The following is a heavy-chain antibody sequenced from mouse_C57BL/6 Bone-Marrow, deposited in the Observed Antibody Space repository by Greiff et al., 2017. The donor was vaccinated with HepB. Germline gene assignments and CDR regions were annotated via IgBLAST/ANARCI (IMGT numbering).Heavy chain of an antibody. Sequence: EVKLVESGPELVKPGASVKISCKASGYSFTDYNMNWVKQSNGKSLEWIGVINPNYGTTSYNQKFKGKATLTVDQSSSTAYMQLNSLTSEDSAVYYCASQTAQATYAMDYWGQGTSVTVSS. J-gene: IGHJ4*01. CDR3: ASQTAQATYAMDY. D-gene: IGHD3-2*02. CDR2: INPNYGTT. V-gene: IGHV1-39*01. CDR1: GYSFTDYN.